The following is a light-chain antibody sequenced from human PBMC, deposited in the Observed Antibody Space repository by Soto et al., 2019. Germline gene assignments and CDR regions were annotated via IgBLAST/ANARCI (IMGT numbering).Light chain of an antibody. V-gene: IGKV3-20*01. CDR1: QSMSATY. CDR3: QQYGSPIT. CDR2: GAS. Sequence: EIVLTQSPGTLSVSPGERATLSCRTSQSMSATYLAWYQQKPGQAPRLLIYGASNRATGIPDRFSGSGSGTDFTLTISRLEPEDFAVYYCQQYGSPITFGQGTRLEIK. J-gene: IGKJ5*01.